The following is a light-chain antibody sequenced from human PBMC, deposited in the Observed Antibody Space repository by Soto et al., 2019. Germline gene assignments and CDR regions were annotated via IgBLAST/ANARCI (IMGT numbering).Light chain of an antibody. Sequence: QCFPTLPGSLCASRGQSIPISCTGTISHVGNYNYVSWYQQYPGRVPKLLIYMVSNRPSGVSSRFSGSKSGNTASLTISGLQAEDEADYFCTSPTPGSLYVFGTGTKVTVL. V-gene: IGLV2-14*01. CDR3: TSPTPGSLYV. CDR1: ISHVGNYNY. J-gene: IGLJ1*01. CDR2: MVS.